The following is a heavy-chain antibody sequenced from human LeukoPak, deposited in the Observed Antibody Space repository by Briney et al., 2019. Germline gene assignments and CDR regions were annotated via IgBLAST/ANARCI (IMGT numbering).Heavy chain of an antibody. CDR1: GYSISSGYY. D-gene: IGHD6-19*01. CDR2: IYHSGST. Sequence: SETLSLTCTVSGYSISSGYYWGWIRQPPGKGLEWIGSIYHSGSTYYNPSLKSRVTISVDTSKNQFSLKLSSVTAADTAVYYCARKAVAGKGSFDYWGQGTLVTVSS. V-gene: IGHV4-38-2*02. CDR3: ARKAVAGKGSFDY. J-gene: IGHJ4*02.